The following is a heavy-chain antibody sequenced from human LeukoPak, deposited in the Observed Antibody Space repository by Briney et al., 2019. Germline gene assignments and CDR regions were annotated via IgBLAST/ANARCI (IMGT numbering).Heavy chain of an antibody. CDR1: GGSIRSSYYY. Sequence: SETLSLTCTVSGGSIRSSYYYWGWIRQPPGKGLEWIGSIYDSGSTNYNPSLKSRVTISVDKSKNQFSLELSSVTAADTAVYYCARWPSYYDFWSGYYIPPLEGYFDYWGQGTLVTVSS. J-gene: IGHJ4*02. D-gene: IGHD3-3*01. CDR2: IYDSGST. CDR3: ARWPSYYDFWSGYYIPPLEGYFDY. V-gene: IGHV4-39*07.